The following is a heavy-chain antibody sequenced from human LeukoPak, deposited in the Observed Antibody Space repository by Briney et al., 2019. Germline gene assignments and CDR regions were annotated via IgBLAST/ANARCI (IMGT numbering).Heavy chain of an antibody. V-gene: IGHV3-21*01. CDR3: AREMDAAAGTSWFDP. CDR1: GFTFSSYS. Sequence: GGSLRLSCAASGFTFSSYSMNWVRQAPGKGLEWVSSISSSSSYIYYADSVKGRFTISRDNAKNSLYLQMNSLRAEDTAVHYCAREMDAAAGTSWFDPWGQGTLVTVSS. CDR2: ISSSSSYI. D-gene: IGHD6-13*01. J-gene: IGHJ5*02.